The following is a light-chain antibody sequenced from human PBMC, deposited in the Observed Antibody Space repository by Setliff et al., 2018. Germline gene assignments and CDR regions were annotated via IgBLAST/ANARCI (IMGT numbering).Light chain of an antibody. CDR3: SSYADSNIFL. CDR2: DVT. CDR1: SSDIGGYNY. V-gene: IGLV2-8*01. J-gene: IGLJ1*01. Sequence: QSALTQPASVSGSPGQSITISCTGPSSDIGGYNYVSWYQQHPGKAPQLIIYDVTKRPSGVPDRFSGSKSGNTASLTVSGLQAEDEADYYCSSYADSNIFLFGTGTKGTVL.